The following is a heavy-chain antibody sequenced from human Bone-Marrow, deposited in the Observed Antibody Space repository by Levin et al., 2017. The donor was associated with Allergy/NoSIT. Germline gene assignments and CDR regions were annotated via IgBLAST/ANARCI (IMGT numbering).Heavy chain of an antibody. D-gene: IGHD4-23*01. Sequence: SETLSLTCTVSGGSISNNYWSWIRQPPEKRLEWSGYIYYSGRTNYNPSLKSRVTISVDTSKNLFSLKLSSVTAADSAVYYCARAIPSGGNSYYYYYMDVWGKGTTVTVSS. V-gene: IGHV4-59*01. CDR1: GGSISNNY. J-gene: IGHJ6*03. CDR3: ARAIPSGGNSYYYYYMDV. CDR2: IYYSGRT.